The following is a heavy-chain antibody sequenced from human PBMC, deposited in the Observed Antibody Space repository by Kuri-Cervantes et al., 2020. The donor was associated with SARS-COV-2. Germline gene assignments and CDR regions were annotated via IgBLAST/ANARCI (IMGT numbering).Heavy chain of an antibody. CDR2: ISSSGSTI. CDR3: ARGVVAATPGFFQH. CDR1: GFTFSSYS. J-gene: IGHJ1*01. V-gene: IGHV3-48*04. D-gene: IGHD2-15*01. Sequence: GESLKISCAASGFTFSSYSMNWVRQAPGKGLEWVSYISSSGSTIYYADSVKGRFTISRDNAKNSLYLQMNSLRAEDTALYYCARGVVAATPGFFQHWGQGTLVTVSS.